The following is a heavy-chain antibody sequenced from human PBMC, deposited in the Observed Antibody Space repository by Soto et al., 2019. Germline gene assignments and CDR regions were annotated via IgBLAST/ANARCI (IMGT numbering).Heavy chain of an antibody. Sequence: GGSLRLSCAASGFSFSSYAMHWVRQAPGKGLEWVAVIWYDGVNKYYADSVKGRFTISRDNSNNTLYVQMNSLKAEDTAMYYCVRGPYLPAAARLSSLHYWGPGTLVTVSS. V-gene: IGHV3-33*01. CDR3: VRGPYLPAAARLSSLHY. CDR1: GFSFSSYA. J-gene: IGHJ4*02. CDR2: IWYDGVNK. D-gene: IGHD2-2*01.